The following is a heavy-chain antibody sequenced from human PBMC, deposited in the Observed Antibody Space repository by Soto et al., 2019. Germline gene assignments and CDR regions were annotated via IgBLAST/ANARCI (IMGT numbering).Heavy chain of an antibody. Sequence: QVQLQESGPGLVKPSQTLSLTCTVSGGSISSGGYYWSWIIQHPGKGLEWIGYIYYSGSTYYNPSLKSRGTMSVDTSENQFSLRLSSVTAADTAVYYCARKDSGYADYMDVWGKGTTVTVSS. J-gene: IGHJ6*03. V-gene: IGHV4-31*03. CDR3: ARKDSGYADYMDV. D-gene: IGHD5-12*01. CDR1: GGSISSGGYY. CDR2: IYYSGST.